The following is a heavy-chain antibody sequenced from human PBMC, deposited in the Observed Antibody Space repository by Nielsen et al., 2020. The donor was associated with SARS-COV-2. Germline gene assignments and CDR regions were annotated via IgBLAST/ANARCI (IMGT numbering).Heavy chain of an antibody. J-gene: IGHJ6*02. CDR2: IYSGGTT. D-gene: IGHD1-26*01. V-gene: IGHV3-23*03. CDR3: ASQSGRYGYYYYYGMDV. CDR1: GFSFSSFA. Sequence: GESLKISCAASGFSFSSFAMSWVRQAPGKGLEWLSLIYSGGTTYYADSVKGRFTISRDNSKNTLYLQMNSLRADDTAVYYCASQSGRYGYYYYYGMDVWGQGTTVTVSS.